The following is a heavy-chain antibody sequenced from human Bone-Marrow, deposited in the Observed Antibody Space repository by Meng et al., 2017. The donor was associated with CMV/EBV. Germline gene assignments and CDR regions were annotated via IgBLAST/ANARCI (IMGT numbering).Heavy chain of an antibody. D-gene: IGHD2-2*02. J-gene: IGHJ6*02. CDR1: GYTFTGYY. CDR2: INPNSGGT. V-gene: IGHV1-2*02. Sequence: ASVKVSCKASGYTFTGYYMHWVRQAPGQGLEWMGWINPNSGGTNYAQKFQGRVTMTRDTSISTAYMELSRLRSDDTAVYYCARVAPLEPDQLLYERITGTHRYYYYYGMDVWGQGTTVTVSS. CDR3: ARVAPLEPDQLLYERITGTHRYYYYYGMDV.